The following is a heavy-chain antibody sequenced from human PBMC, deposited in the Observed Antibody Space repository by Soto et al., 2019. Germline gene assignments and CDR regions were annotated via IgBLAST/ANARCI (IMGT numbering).Heavy chain of an antibody. J-gene: IGHJ5*02. CDR1: GYSFTSYW. D-gene: IGHD2-15*01. CDR3: ARSLGGVVAATPTPWFDP. Sequence: PGESLKISCKGSGYSFTSYWIGWVRQMPGKGLEWMGIIYPGDSDTRYSPSFQGQVTISADKSISTAYLQWSSLKASDTAMYYCARSLGGVVAATPTPWFDPWGQGTLVNVSS. V-gene: IGHV5-51*01. CDR2: IYPGDSDT.